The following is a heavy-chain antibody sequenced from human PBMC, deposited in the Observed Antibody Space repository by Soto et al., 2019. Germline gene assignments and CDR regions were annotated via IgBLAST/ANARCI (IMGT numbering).Heavy chain of an antibody. J-gene: IGHJ6*01. CDR3: ARWWNDEEWVETMDV. V-gene: IGHV3-33*01. CDR1: GFIFSEYG. Sequence: PGGSLRLSCGASGFIFSEYGMHWVRQAPGKGLEWVAVIYYDGSNEHYSESVGGRFTISRDNSKNMLYLEMNSLRAEDTAIYYCARWWNDEEWVETMDVWGQGTTVTVSS. CDR2: IYYDGSNE. D-gene: IGHD1-1*01.